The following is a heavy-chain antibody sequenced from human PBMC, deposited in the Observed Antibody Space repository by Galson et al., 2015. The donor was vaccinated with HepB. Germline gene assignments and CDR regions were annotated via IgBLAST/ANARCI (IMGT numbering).Heavy chain of an antibody. CDR2: MNPNSGYT. J-gene: IGHJ4*02. CDR3: ARNLSRTGDFDF. Sequence: SVKVSCKASGYTFSTYDINWVRQATGQGLEWLGWMNPNSGYTGYAQEFQDRVTMTRDTSISTAYLELNSLRAEATAVYYCARNLSRTGDFDFWGQGTLVTGS. D-gene: IGHD7-27*01. CDR1: GYTFSTYD. V-gene: IGHV1-8*01.